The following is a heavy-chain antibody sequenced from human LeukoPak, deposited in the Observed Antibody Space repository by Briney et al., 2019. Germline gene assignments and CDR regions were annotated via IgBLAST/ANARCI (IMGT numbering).Heavy chain of an antibody. CDR3: ARAPSMVRGVPNWFDP. CDR1: GDSFSRSV. D-gene: IGHD3-10*01. V-gene: IGHV1-69*06. Sequence: SMKVSCKASGDSFSRSVFSGVRQVPGQGLEWMGGIIPIFGTANYAQKLQGRVTITADMSATTVYLEVSSLRSDDTAVYFCARAPSMVRGVPNWFDPWGQGTLITVSS. J-gene: IGHJ5*02. CDR2: IIPIFGTA.